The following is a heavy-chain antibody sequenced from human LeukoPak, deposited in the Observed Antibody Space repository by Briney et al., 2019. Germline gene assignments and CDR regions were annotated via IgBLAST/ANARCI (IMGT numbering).Heavy chain of an antibody. D-gene: IGHD1-1*01. CDR1: GGSFSGYY. J-gene: IGHJ4*02. CDR3: ARARNWAADY. Sequence: PSETLSLTCAVYGGSFSGYYWSWIRQPPGKGLEWIGEINHSGSTNYNPSLKSRVTISVDTSKNQFSLKLSSVTAADTAVYYCARARNWAADYWGQETLVTVSS. CDR2: INHSGST. V-gene: IGHV4-34*01.